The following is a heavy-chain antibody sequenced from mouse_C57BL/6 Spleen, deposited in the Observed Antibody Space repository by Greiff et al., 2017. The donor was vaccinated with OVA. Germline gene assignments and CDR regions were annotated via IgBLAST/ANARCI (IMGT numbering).Heavy chain of an antibody. CDR1: GYTFTSYW. Sequence: VQLQQSGAELVKPGASVTLSCKASGYTFTSYWMQWVQQRPGPGLEWIGEIDPSDSYTNYNQKFKGNATLTVDTASITAYMQLSSLTSEGSAVYYCARDYGSPAYWGQGTLVTVSA. J-gene: IGHJ3*01. D-gene: IGHD1-1*01. V-gene: IGHV1-50*01. CDR3: ARDYGSPAY. CDR2: IDPSDSYT.